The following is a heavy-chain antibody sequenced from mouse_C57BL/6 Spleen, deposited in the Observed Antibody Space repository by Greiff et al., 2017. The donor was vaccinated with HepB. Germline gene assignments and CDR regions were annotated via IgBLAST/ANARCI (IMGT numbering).Heavy chain of an antibody. Sequence: VQLQQSGAELARPGASVKMSCKASGYTFTSYTMHWVKQRPGQGLEWIGYINPSSGYTKYNQKFKDKATLTADKSSSTAYMQLSSLTSEDSAVYYCARGGTTVVGAMDYWGQGTSVTVSS. CDR1: GYTFTSYT. CDR3: ARGGTTVVGAMDY. CDR2: INPSSGYT. J-gene: IGHJ4*01. D-gene: IGHD1-1*01. V-gene: IGHV1-4*01.